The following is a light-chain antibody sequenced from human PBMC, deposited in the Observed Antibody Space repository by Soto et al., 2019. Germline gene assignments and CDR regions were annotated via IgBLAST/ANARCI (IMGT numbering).Light chain of an antibody. CDR1: QNIGSN. J-gene: IGKJ2*01. CDR2: GAS. Sequence: EIVITQSPATLSVSPGERATLSCRASQNIGSNLAWFQQKPGQGPRFLIYGASTRATGIPARFSGSGSGTEFTLTISSLQSEDFAVYYCQQYHNWYTFGQGTKLEIK. V-gene: IGKV3-15*01. CDR3: QQYHNWYT.